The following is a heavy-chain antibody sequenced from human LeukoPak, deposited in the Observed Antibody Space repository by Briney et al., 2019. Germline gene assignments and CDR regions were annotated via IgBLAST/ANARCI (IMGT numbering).Heavy chain of an antibody. V-gene: IGHV3-23*01. CDR3: ATHGSAHYYMDV. CDR2: ISGSGSGT. D-gene: IGHD2-2*03. CDR1: GFTFSSYG. Sequence: GGSLRLSCAASGFTFSSYGMSWVRQAPGKGLEWVSGISGSGSGTYYADSVKGRFTISRDNSKNTLHLQMNSLRAEDTAVYYCATHGSAHYYMDVWGKGTTVTISS. J-gene: IGHJ6*03.